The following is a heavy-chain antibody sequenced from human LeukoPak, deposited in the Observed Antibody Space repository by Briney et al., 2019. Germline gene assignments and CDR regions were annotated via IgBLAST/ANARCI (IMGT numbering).Heavy chain of an antibody. D-gene: IGHD3-22*01. V-gene: IGHV1-18*01. CDR2: ISAYNGNR. Sequence: GASVKVSCKASGYTFSSYGISWVRQAPGQGLEWMGWISAYNGNRNYAQKVQGRVTLTTETSTSTAYMELRSLRSDDTAVYYCARDRQLGSSGYYAAYWGQGTLVTVSS. J-gene: IGHJ4*02. CDR1: GYTFSSYG. CDR3: ARDRQLGSSGYYAAY.